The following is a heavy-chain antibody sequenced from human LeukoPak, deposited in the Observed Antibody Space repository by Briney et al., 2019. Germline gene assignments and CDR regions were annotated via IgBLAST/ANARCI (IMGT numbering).Heavy chain of an antibody. CDR1: GFTFSSYW. V-gene: IGHV3-7*01. D-gene: IGHD5-18*01. CDR3: ARSTAMGLQTRLFDY. CDR2: IKQDVTEK. J-gene: IGHJ4*02. Sequence: PGGSLRLSCAASGFTFSSYWMSWVRQAPGKGLEWVAYIKQDVTEKYYVDSVKGRFSISRDNAKNSLYLQMNSLRAEDTAVYYCARSTAMGLQTRLFDYWGQGTLVTVSS.